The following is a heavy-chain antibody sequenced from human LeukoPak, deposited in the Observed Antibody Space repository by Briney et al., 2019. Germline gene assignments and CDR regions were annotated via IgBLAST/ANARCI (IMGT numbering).Heavy chain of an antibody. CDR3: ARDLTMIVVVPQYFQH. J-gene: IGHJ1*01. V-gene: IGHV1-2*02. CDR2: INPNSGGT. Sequence: ASVKVSCKASGYTFTGYYMHWVRQAPGQGLEWMGWINPNSGGTNYAQKFQGRVTMTRDTSTSTAYMELSRLRSDDTAVYYCARDLTMIVVVPQYFQHWGQGTLVTVSS. D-gene: IGHD3-22*01. CDR1: GYTFTGYY.